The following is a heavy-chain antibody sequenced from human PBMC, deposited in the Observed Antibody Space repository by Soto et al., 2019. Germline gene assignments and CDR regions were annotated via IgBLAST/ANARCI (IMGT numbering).Heavy chain of an antibody. J-gene: IGHJ6*02. D-gene: IGHD2-2*01. CDR1: GYSFTSYA. CDR2: INAGNGNT. CDR3: ARGVENIVVVLDVFGYYGMDV. V-gene: IGHV1-3*01. Sequence: PGASVKVSCKASGYSFTSYAIYWVRQAPGQRLEWMGWINAGNGNTKYSQKLQGRVTFTGDTSASTAHMELSSLRSEDTAVYFCARGVENIVVVLDVFGYYGMDVWGQGTTVTVSS.